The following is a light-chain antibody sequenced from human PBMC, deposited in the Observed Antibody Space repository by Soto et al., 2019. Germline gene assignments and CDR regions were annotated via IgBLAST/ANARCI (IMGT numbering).Light chain of an antibody. J-gene: IGKJ1*01. Sequence: EIVMAESPATLSVSPGERARLSCRASQNIGSNLAWYQQKPGQAPRLLIYGASTGATGIPARFSGSGSGTEFTLTITSLQSEDFAVYYCQQYSDWIRTFGQGTKVDIK. CDR2: GAS. V-gene: IGKV3-15*01. CDR1: QNIGSN. CDR3: QQYSDWIRT.